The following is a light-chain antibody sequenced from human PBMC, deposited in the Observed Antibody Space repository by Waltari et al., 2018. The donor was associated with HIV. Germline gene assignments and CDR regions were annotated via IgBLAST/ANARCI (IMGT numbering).Light chain of an antibody. CDR2: GAS. CDR3: HQYGNSPST. CDR1: QCVNANF. V-gene: IGKV3-20*01. J-gene: IGKJ2*01. Sequence: ELVLTQSPGTLSLSPGERATLSCRASQCVNANFFAWYQQRPGQAPRLLIYGASTRAPGVPDRFSGSGSGTDFILAISRLEPEDFAVYYCHQYGNSPSTFGQGTTLDIK.